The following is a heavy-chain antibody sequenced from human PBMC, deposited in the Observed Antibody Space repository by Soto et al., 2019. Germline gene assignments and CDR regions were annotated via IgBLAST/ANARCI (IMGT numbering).Heavy chain of an antibody. CDR1: GYSFTSYW. J-gene: IGHJ6*02. CDR3: AMCIAARPLGYYYGMDV. V-gene: IGHV5-10-1*01. D-gene: IGHD6-6*01. CDR2: IDPSDSYT. Sequence: GESLKISCKGSGYSFTSYWISWVRQMPGKGLEWMGRIDPSDSYTNYSPSFQGHVTISADKSISTAYLQWSSLKASDTAMYYCAMCIAARPLGYYYGMDVWDQGTTVTVSS.